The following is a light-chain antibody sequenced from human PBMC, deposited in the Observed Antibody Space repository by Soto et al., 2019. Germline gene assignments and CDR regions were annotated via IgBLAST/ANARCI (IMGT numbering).Light chain of an antibody. Sequence: QSVLTQPASVSGSPGQSITISCTGTSSDIGRYNYVSWYQQHPGKAPKLMIYDVNNRPSGVSNRFSGSKSGNTASLTIYGLQAEDEAYYYCCSYTRSDTLVFGGGTKLTVL. CDR1: SSDIGRYNY. CDR2: DVN. CDR3: CSYTRSDTLV. V-gene: IGLV2-14*01. J-gene: IGLJ2*01.